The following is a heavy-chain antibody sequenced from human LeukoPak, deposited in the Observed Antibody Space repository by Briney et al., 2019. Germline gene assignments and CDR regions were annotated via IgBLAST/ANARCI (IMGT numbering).Heavy chain of an antibody. J-gene: IGHJ5*02. V-gene: IGHV3-48*03. Sequence: PGGSLRLSCAASGFNFSSSEMNWVRQAPGKGPEWVSHISRGGNTEYYADSVRGRFTVSRDNAKNLLYLQMNSLRDEDTAVYYCARDTVNGPFVISLDLWGQGALVTVSS. CDR3: ARDTVNGPFVISLDL. D-gene: IGHD2-8*01. CDR2: ISRGGNTE. CDR1: GFNFSSSE.